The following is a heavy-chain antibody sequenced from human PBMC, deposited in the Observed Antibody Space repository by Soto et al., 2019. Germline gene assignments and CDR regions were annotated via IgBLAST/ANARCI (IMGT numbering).Heavy chain of an antibody. J-gene: IGHJ4*02. V-gene: IGHV2-5*02. CDR1: GFSLSTSGVG. D-gene: IGHD3-10*01. CDR3: AHRRVNYGFDS. CDR2: IYWDDGK. Sequence: QITLKESGLTLVKPTQNLTLTCSFSGFSLSTSGVGVGWIRQPPGRALEWLAVIYWDDGKRYSPFLQSRLTITKDTSKNQVVLTMTNMDPVDTATYYCAHRRVNYGFDSWGQGNLVTVSS.